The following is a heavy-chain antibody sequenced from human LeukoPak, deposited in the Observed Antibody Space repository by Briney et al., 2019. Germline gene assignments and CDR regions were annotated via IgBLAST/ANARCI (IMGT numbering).Heavy chain of an antibody. CDR3: ARGGIGDPLRGDY. V-gene: IGHV7-4-1*02. D-gene: IGHD3-16*01. CDR1: GYTFTNYA. Sequence: ASVTVSCQSSGYTFTNYAMNWLRQAPGQGLEWMGWINTNTGNPTYAQGFTGRFVFSLDTSVSTAYLQISSLKAEDTAVYYCARGGIGDPLRGDYWGQGTLVTVSS. J-gene: IGHJ4*02. CDR2: INTNTGNP.